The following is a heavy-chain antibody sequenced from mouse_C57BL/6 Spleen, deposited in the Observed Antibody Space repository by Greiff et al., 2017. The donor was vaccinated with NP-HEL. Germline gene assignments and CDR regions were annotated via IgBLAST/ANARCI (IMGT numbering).Heavy chain of an antibody. Sequence: VQLQQPGAELVMPGASVKLSCKASGYTFTSYWMHWVKQRPGQGLEWIGEIDPSDSYTNYNQKFKGKSTLTVDKSSSTAYMQLSSLTSEDSAVYYCASRDYYGSSPYWGQGTLVTVSA. CDR1: GYTFTSYW. J-gene: IGHJ3*01. D-gene: IGHD1-1*01. CDR3: ASRDYYGSSPY. CDR2: IDPSDSYT. V-gene: IGHV1-69*01.